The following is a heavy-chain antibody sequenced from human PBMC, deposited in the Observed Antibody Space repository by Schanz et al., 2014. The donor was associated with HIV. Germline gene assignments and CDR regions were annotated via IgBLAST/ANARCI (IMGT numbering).Heavy chain of an antibody. CDR3: ARTHYSVVSSRAMDV. Sequence: QVQLVQSGAEVKMPGSSVKVSCKASGGTFSNYAMTWVLQAPGQGLEWMAGIIPIIGTADYAQKFQGRVTITADKSTSTLYLELSSLRSEDTAVYCCARTHYSVVSSRAMDVWGQGTTVTVSS. D-gene: IGHD2-15*01. CDR1: GGTFSNYA. V-gene: IGHV1-69*06. CDR2: IIPIIGTA. J-gene: IGHJ6*02.